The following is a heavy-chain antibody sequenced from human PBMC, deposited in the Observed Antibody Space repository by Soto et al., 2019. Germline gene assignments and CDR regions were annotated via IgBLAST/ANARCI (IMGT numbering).Heavy chain of an antibody. CDR2: IIPIFGTA. CDR3: ARDKTGYSSGWYTIVH. CDR1: GGTFSNYA. D-gene: IGHD6-19*01. V-gene: IGHV1-69*01. J-gene: IGHJ4*02. Sequence: QVQLVQSGAEVKKPGSSVTVSCKASGGTFSNYAISWVRQAPGQGLEWMGGIIPIFGTANYAQKFQGRVTITADESTSTAYMELSSLRSEDTAVYYCARDKTGYSSGWYTIVHWGQGTLVTVSS.